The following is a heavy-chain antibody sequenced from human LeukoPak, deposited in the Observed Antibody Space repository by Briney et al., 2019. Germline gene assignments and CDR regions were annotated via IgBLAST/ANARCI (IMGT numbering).Heavy chain of an antibody. CDR3: ARGGDIAAAMADAFDI. D-gene: IGHD6-13*01. Sequence: SETLSLTCTVSGGSISSSSYYWGWIRQPPGKGLEWIGNIYYSGSTYYNPSLKSRVTISVDTSKNQFSLKLSSVTAADTAVYYCARGGDIAAAMADAFDIWGQGTMVTVSS. J-gene: IGHJ3*02. CDR2: IYYSGST. V-gene: IGHV4-39*01. CDR1: GGSISSSSYY.